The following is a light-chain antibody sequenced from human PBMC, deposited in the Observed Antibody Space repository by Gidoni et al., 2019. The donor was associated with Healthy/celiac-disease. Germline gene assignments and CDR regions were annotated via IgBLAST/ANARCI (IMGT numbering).Light chain of an antibody. CDR3: QQRSNWPPIT. CDR1: QSVSSY. Sequence: EIVLTQSPATLSLSPGERATLSCRASQSVSSYLAWYQQKPGQAPSLLIYAASNRATGIPARFSGSGSGTDFTLTISSLEPEDFAVYYCQQRSNWPPITFGQGTRLEIK. V-gene: IGKV3-11*01. CDR2: AAS. J-gene: IGKJ5*01.